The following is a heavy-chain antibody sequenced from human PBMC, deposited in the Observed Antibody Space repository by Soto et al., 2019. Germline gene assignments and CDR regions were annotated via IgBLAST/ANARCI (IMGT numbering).Heavy chain of an antibody. Sequence: PGGSLRLSCAASGFTVSSNYMSWVRQAPGKGLKWVSIIYAGGSTYYADSVKDRFTISRDSSKNTLFLQMNSVREEDTAVYFCVRVPPAHDYYGLDVWGQGTTVTVSS. CDR2: IYAGGST. J-gene: IGHJ6*02. CDR1: GFTVSSNY. V-gene: IGHV3-66*01. CDR3: VRVPPAHDYYGLDV.